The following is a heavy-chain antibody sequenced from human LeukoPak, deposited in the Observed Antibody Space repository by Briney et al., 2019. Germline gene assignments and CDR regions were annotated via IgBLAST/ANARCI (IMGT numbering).Heavy chain of an antibody. CDR3: ARETTGFVVVVAADDAFDI. V-gene: IGHV1-46*01. Sequence: ASVKVSCKASGYTFTSYYMYWVRQAPGQGLEWMGIINPSGSSTCYAQKFQGRVTMTRDTSTSTVYMDLSSLRSEDTAVYYCARETTGFVVVVAADDAFDIWGQGTMVTVSS. J-gene: IGHJ3*02. CDR2: INPSGSST. CDR1: GYTFTSYY. D-gene: IGHD2-15*01.